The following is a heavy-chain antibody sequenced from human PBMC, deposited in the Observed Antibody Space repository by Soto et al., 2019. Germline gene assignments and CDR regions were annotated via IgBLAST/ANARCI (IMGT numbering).Heavy chain of an antibody. V-gene: IGHV1-18*04. D-gene: IGHD1-26*01. CDR1: GYTFTSYG. CDR2: ISAYNGNT. J-gene: IGHJ4*02. CDR3: AKASAPGGTYFPLWF. Sequence: ASVKVSCKASGYTFTSYGISWVRQAPGQGLEWMGWISAYNGNTNYAQKLQGRFTISRDNSKNTLYLQMNSLRAEDTAVYYCAKASAPGGTYFPLWFWGQGTLVTVSS.